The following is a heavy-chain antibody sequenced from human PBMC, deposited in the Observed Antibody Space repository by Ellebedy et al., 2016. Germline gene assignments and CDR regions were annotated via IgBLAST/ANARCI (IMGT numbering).Heavy chain of an antibody. J-gene: IGHJ6*03. D-gene: IGHD4-17*01. CDR3: TRNHGDYDPDYYYYFMVD. V-gene: IGHV3-73*01. CDR2: IRSRANSYAT. Sequence: GESLKISCAASGLTFSGSVIQWVRQAAGKGPEWVGRIRSRANSYATEYAASVKGRFTISRDDSKNTAYLQMNSLKTEDTAVYYCTRNHGDYDPDYYYYFMVDWGKGTTVTASS. CDR1: GLTFSGSV.